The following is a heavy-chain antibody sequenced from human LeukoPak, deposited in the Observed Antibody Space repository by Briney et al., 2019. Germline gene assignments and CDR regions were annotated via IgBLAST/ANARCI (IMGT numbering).Heavy chain of an antibody. CDR3: ARRITGTTSDSFDY. J-gene: IGHJ4*02. CDR2: IYYSGST. Sequence: SETLSLTCTVSGGSISSYYWSWIRQPPGKGLEWIGYIYYSGSTNYNPSLKSRVTISVDTSKNQFSLKLSSVTAADTAVYYCARRITGTTSDSFDYWGQGTLVTVSS. CDR1: GGSISSYY. D-gene: IGHD1-20*01. V-gene: IGHV4-59*08.